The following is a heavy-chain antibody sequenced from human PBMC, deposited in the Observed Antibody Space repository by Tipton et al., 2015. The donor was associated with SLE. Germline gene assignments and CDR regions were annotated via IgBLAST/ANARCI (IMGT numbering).Heavy chain of an antibody. D-gene: IGHD2-15*01. CDR3: AKELVVGPAEYFHH. CDR2: TNKDGREK. V-gene: IGHV3-7*04. Sequence: SLRLSCAASGFTFSNFFMSWVRQSPGKGLEWVANTNKDGREKYYIDSVRGRFTISRDNAKNTLSLHMDSLRAEDTAVYYCAKELVVGPAEYFHHLGQGTLVTVSS. J-gene: IGHJ1*01. CDR1: GFTFSNFF.